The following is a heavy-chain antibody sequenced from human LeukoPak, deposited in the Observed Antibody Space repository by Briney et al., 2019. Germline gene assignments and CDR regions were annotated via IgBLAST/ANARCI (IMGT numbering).Heavy chain of an antibody. Sequence: SETLSLTCTVSGGSINSYYWSWIRQPPGKGLEWIGYIYHSGSINYNPSLKSRVAISVGTSKNQFSLKLGSVTAADTAVYYCASHKGFWGQGTLVTVSS. CDR1: GGSINSYY. J-gene: IGHJ4*02. V-gene: IGHV4-59*01. CDR3: ASHKGF. CDR2: IYHSGSI.